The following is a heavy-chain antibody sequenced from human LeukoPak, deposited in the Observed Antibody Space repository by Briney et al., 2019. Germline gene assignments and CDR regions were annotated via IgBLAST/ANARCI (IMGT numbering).Heavy chain of an antibody. CDR3: ARRYCSSTSCYRGWFDP. J-gene: IGHJ5*02. V-gene: IGHV4-59*08. D-gene: IGHD2-2*01. CDR1: GGSISIYY. CDR2: IYYSVTT. Sequence: SETLSLTCTVSGGSISIYYWSWIRQPPGKGLEWIGYIYYSVTTNYNPSLKSRVTISADTSKNQFSLKLSSVTAADTAVYYCARRYCSSTSCYRGWFDPWGQGNLVTVSS.